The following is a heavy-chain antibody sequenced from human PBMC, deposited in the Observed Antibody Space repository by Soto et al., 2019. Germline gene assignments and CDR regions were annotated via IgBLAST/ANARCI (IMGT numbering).Heavy chain of an antibody. J-gene: IGHJ6*03. CDR2: IKSKTDGGTT. V-gene: IGHV3-15*01. CDR1: GFTFSNAW. D-gene: IGHD3-10*01. CDR3: TTGEGMVPGVIISTYYYYYMDV. Sequence: EVQLVESGGGLVKPGGSLRLSCAASGFTFSNAWMSWVRQAPGKGLEWVGRIKSKTDGGTTDYAAPVKGRFTISRDDSKNTLYLQMNSLKTEDTAVYYCTTGEGMVPGVIISTYYYYYMDVWGKGTTVTVSS.